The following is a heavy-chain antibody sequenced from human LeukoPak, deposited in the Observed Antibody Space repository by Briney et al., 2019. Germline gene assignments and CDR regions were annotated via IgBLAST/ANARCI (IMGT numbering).Heavy chain of an antibody. CDR1: GGSISSYY. Sequence: SETLSLTCTVSGGSISSYYWSWVRQPAGKGLEGIGRIYTSGSTNYNPSLTSRVTMSVDTSKNQFSLKLSSVTAADTAVYYCARVGIAVALDYWGQGTLVTVSS. D-gene: IGHD6-19*01. CDR3: ARVGIAVALDY. CDR2: IYTSGST. J-gene: IGHJ4*02. V-gene: IGHV4-4*07.